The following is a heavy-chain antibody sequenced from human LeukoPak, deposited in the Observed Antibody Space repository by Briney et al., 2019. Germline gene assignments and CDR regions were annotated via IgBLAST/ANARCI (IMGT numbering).Heavy chain of an antibody. D-gene: IGHD3-10*01. V-gene: IGHV3-21*01. CDR1: GFTFSYYG. CDR2: ISRISTYI. J-gene: IGHJ4*02. CDR3: ARDPDYYGSGTYYNHYFDY. Sequence: GGSLRLSCAASGFTFSYYGMNWVRQAPGKGLEWISSISRISTYIYYADSVKGRFTISRDNTKNSLYLQMNSLRAEDTAVYYCARDPDYYGSGTYYNHYFDYWGQGTLVTVSS.